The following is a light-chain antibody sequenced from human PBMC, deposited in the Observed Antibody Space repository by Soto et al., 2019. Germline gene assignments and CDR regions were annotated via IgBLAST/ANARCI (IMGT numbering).Light chain of an antibody. CDR1: SSDVGSYNL. J-gene: IGLJ7*01. CDR2: EVN. CDR3: CSYAGSSTLAV. V-gene: IGLV2-23*02. Sequence: QSALTQPASVSGSPGQSITISCTGTSSDVGSYNLVSWYQQHPTKAPKLMIYEVNKRPSGVSNRFSGSKSDNTASLTISWLQAEDEADYYCCSYAGSSTLAVFGGGTQLTVL.